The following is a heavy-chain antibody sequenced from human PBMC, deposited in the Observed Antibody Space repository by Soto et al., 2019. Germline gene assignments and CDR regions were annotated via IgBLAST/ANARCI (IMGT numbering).Heavy chain of an antibody. Sequence: SETLSLTCTVSGGSISSSSYYWGWIRQPPGKGLEWIGSIYYSGSTYYNPSLKSRVTISVDTSKNQFSLKLSSVTAADTAVYYCARPISKYSGYEEFDYWGQGTLVTVSS. J-gene: IGHJ4*02. D-gene: IGHD5-12*01. CDR3: ARPISKYSGYEEFDY. CDR1: GGSISSSSYY. V-gene: IGHV4-39*01. CDR2: IYYSGST.